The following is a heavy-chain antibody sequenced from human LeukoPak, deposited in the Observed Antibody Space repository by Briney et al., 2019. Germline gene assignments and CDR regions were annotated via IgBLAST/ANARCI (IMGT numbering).Heavy chain of an antibody. D-gene: IGHD2-2*01. CDR1: GSTFTSYG. J-gene: IGHJ4*02. V-gene: IGHV1-18*04. CDR3: ASIYCSSTSWYGPVDY. Sequence: ASVKVSCKASGSTFTSYGMSWVRQAPGQGLEWMGWISAYTGNTNYAQTLKGRVTITPDTSTSTAYMELMSLRSDDTPGYYCASIYCSSTSWYGPVDYWGEGTLVTVSS. CDR2: ISAYTGNT.